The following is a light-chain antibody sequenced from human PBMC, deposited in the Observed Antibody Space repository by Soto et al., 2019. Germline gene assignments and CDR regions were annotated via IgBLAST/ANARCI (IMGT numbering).Light chain of an antibody. V-gene: IGLV2-23*02. J-gene: IGLJ2*01. CDR2: EVT. Sequence: QSALTQPASVSGSPGQSITISCTGTSSDVGSYNLVSWYQQHPGKAPKLMIYEVTKRPSGVSNRFSGSKSGNTASLTISGLQAEDEADYYCSSYAGSITWVFGGGTQLTVL. CDR1: SSDVGSYNL. CDR3: SSYAGSITWV.